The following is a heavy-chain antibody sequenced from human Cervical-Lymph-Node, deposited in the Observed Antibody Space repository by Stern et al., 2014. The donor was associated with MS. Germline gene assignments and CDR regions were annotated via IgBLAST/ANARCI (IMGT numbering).Heavy chain of an antibody. CDR1: GFSLNTTGMR. CDR2: IDWDDEK. J-gene: IGHJ4*02. D-gene: IGHD6-19*01. CDR3: ARSSVAVVGTCFDY. Sequence: ITLKESGPALVKPTETVTLTCTFSGFSLNTTGMRVSWIRQPPGKALEWLARIDWDDEKFYSTSLKTRLSISKDTSKNQVVLTMTSLDPMDTATYYCARSSVAVVGTCFDYWGQGILVTVSS. V-gene: IGHV2-70*04.